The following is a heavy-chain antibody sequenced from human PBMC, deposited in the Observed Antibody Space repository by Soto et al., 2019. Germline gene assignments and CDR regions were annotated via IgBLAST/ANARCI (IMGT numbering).Heavy chain of an antibody. Sequence: QVQLVQSGAELKKPGSSVKVSCEASGGSFTSYSFTWVRQAPGQGREWMGRIIPIKGKANYALKFQDRVTIAADRSTRTVYMELTSLRPEDTAVYFCAKSLLFVDHGYMDVWGKGTTVTVSS. V-gene: IGHV1-69*02. J-gene: IGHJ6*03. CDR1: GGSFTSYS. CDR2: IIPIKGKA. D-gene: IGHD2-21*01. CDR3: AKSLLFVDHGYMDV.